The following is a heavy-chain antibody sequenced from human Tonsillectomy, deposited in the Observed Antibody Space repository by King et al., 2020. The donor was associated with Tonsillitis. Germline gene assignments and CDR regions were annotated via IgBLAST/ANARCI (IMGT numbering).Heavy chain of an antibody. CDR1: GFTFSDYY. J-gene: IGHJ4*02. V-gene: IGHV3-11*01. CDR2: ISGGGSDY. Sequence: VQLVESGGGLVKPGGSLRLSCAASGFTFSDYYMTWIRQAPGRGLEYLSYISGGGSDYSYADSVKGRFTISRDNAKNSLFLQMNSLRAEDTAVYYCARTARTPDSWGQGTLVTVSS. CDR3: ARTARTPDS. D-gene: IGHD2-21*02.